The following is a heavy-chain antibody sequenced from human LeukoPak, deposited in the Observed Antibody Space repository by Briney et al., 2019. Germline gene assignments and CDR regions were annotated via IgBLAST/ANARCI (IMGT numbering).Heavy chain of an antibody. Sequence: ASVNVSCKPSGYTFTRYGMSWVRQAPGHRLEGMGWIRAYNGNTNYAQKLQGRVTMTTDTSTSTDYMELRSLRSDDTAVYYGAREGGGTGTQTDDAFDIWGQGTMVTVSS. CDR1: GYTFTRYG. D-gene: IGHD1-1*01. J-gene: IGHJ3*02. CDR3: AREGGGTGTQTDDAFDI. V-gene: IGHV1-18*01. CDR2: IRAYNGNT.